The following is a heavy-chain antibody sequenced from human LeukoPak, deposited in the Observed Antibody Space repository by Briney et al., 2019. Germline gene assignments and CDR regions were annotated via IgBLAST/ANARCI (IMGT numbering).Heavy chain of an antibody. Sequence: PGGSLRLSCAASGFTFSSYAMSWVRQAPGKGLEWVSAISGSGGSTYYADSVKGRFTISRDNSKNTLYLQMNSLRAEDTAVYYCAKHPEPNYYGSGSYYYYYYGMDVWGQGTTVTVSS. D-gene: IGHD3-10*01. CDR1: GFTFSSYA. CDR2: ISGSGGST. V-gene: IGHV3-23*01. CDR3: AKHPEPNYYGSGSYYYYYYGMDV. J-gene: IGHJ6*02.